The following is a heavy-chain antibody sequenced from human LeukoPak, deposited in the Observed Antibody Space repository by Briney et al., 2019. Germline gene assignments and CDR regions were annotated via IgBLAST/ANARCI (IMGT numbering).Heavy chain of an antibody. CDR3: ERDIDSSGPHY. CDR1: GYSFADYY. CDR2: IKPNSGGT. D-gene: IGHD6-19*01. V-gene: IGHV1-2*02. Sequence: ASVKVSCKASGYSFADYYMHWVRQAPGQGLEWMGWIKPNSGGTRSAQKFQGRVTMTRDTSISTAYMELSRLRSDDTAVYYCERDIDSSGPHYWGQGTLVTVSS. J-gene: IGHJ4*02.